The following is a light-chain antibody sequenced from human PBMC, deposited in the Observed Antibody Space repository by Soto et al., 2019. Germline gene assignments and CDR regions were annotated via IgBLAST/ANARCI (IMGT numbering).Light chain of an antibody. CDR3: QQSYSTPFT. CDR2: AAS. J-gene: IGKJ3*01. CDR1: QSISSY. Sequence: IQMTQSPSSLSSSVGDRVSITWGASQSISSYLNWYQQKPGKAPKLLIYAASSLQSGVPSRFSGSGSGTDGTITISSLQPEDGATYYCQQSYSTPFTFGPGTKVDIK. V-gene: IGKV1-39*01.